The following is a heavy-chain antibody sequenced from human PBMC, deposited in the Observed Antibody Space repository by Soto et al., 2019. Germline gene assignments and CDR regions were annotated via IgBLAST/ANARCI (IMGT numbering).Heavy chain of an antibody. CDR2: ISYDGSNK. V-gene: IGHV3-30*18. J-gene: IGHJ6*02. Sequence: SGGSLRLSCAASGFTFSSYGMHWVRQAPGKGLEWVAVISYDGSNKYYADSVKGRFTISRDNSKNTLYLQMNSLRAEDTAVYYCAKGAWATGTVAPYYGMDVWGQGTTVTVSS. CDR3: AKGAWATGTVAPYYGMDV. D-gene: IGHD1-1*01. CDR1: GFTFSSYG.